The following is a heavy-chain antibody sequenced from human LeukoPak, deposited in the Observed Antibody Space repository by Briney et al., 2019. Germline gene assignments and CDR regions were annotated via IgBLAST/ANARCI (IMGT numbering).Heavy chain of an antibody. CDR1: GFTLSGYS. J-gene: IGHJ4*02. CDR3: ARRGASSSEEY. CDR2: IYYSGST. D-gene: IGHD6-6*01. Sequence: GSLRLSCAASGFTLSGYSMSWVRQAPGKGLEWIGSIYYSGSTYYNPSLESRVTISVDTSKNQFSLKVSSVTAADTAVYYCARRGASSSEEYWGQGTLVIVSS. V-gene: IGHV4-39*01.